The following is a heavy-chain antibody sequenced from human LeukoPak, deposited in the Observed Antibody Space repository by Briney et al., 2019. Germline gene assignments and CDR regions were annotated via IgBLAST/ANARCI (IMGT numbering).Heavy chain of an antibody. CDR2: ISGSGGST. CDR3: AKGHDFWSGTDAFDI. D-gene: IGHD3-3*01. J-gene: IGHJ3*02. Sequence: PGGSLRLSCAASGLTFSSYAMSWVRQAPGKGLEWVSAISGSGGSTYYADSVKGRFTISRDNSKNTLYLQMNSLRAEDTAVYYCAKGHDFWSGTDAFDIWGQGTMVTVSS. V-gene: IGHV3-23*01. CDR1: GLTFSSYA.